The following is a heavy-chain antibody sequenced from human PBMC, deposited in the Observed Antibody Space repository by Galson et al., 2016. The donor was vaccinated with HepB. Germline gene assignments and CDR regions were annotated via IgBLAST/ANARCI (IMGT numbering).Heavy chain of an antibody. CDR3: ARRGPRHGRAPRHGDYDYFDS. Sequence: SLRLSCAASGFTFSSSAMHWVRQAPGKGLEWVAVISKDGRNKYYADSVGGRFTVSRDNSNNTLFLQMNTLGAEDTAVYYCARRGPRHGRAPRHGDYDYFDSWGQGTLVTISS. CDR1: GFTFSSSA. V-gene: IGHV3-30*04. CDR2: ISKDGRNK. J-gene: IGHJ4*02. D-gene: IGHD4-17*01.